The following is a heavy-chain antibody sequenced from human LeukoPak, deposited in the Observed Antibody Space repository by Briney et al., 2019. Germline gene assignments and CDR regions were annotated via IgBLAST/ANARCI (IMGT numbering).Heavy chain of an antibody. CDR1: GGSISSYY. CDR3: ARGAVAYYYFDN. CDR2: MYYSGST. J-gene: IGHJ4*02. D-gene: IGHD6-19*01. Sequence: SETLPLTCTVSGGSISSYYWSWIRQPPGKGLEWIGYMYYSGSTNYNPSLKSRVTISVDTSKNQFSLKLSSVTAADTAVYYCARGAVAYYYFDNWGQGTLVTVSS. V-gene: IGHV4-59*01.